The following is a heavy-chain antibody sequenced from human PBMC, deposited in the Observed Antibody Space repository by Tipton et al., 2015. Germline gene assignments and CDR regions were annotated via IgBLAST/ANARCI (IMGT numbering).Heavy chain of an antibody. CDR1: GFTFSTYNM. D-gene: IGHD1-26*01. V-gene: IGHV4-4*02. Sequence: SLRLSCAASGFTFSTYNMSWVRQPPGKGLEWIGQIYHSGDANYNPSLTSRATLSVDMSNNYFSLSLSSVTAADTAIYYCARNSMVGDEGLDSWGPGVLVTVSS. CDR2: IYHSGDA. J-gene: IGHJ4*02. CDR3: ARNSMVGDEGLDS.